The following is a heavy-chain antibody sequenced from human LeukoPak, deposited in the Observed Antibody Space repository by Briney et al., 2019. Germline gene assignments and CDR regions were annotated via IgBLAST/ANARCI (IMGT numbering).Heavy chain of an antibody. Sequence: ASVKVSCKASGYTFTSYDINWVRQATGQGLEWMGWMNPNSGNTGYAQKFQGRVTITRNTSISTAYMELSSLRSEDTAVYYCARAMALGYCSGGSCYGPWFDPWGQGTLVTASS. CDR1: GYTFTSYD. J-gene: IGHJ5*02. CDR3: ARAMALGYCSGGSCYGPWFDP. D-gene: IGHD2-15*01. CDR2: MNPNSGNT. V-gene: IGHV1-8*01.